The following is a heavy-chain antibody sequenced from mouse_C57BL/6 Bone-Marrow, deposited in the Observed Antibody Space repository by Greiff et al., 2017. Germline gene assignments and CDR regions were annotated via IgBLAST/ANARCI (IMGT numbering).Heavy chain of an antibody. V-gene: IGHV1-42*01. CDR3: ARGGQLRLRTWFAY. Sequence: EVQLQQSGPELVKPGASVKISCKASGYSFTGYYMNWVKQSPEKSLEWIGEINPSTGGTTYNQKFKAKATLTVDKSSSTAYMQLKSLTSEDSAVYYCARGGQLRLRTWFAYWGQGTLVTVSA. J-gene: IGHJ3*01. D-gene: IGHD3-2*02. CDR1: GYSFTGYY. CDR2: INPSTGGT.